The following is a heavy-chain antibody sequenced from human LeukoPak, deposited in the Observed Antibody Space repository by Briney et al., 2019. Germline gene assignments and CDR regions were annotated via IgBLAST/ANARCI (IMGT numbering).Heavy chain of an antibody. J-gene: IGHJ4*02. CDR3: AKPAWAIVVVTHIDY. CDR1: GFTFSSYA. CDR2: ISGSGGST. V-gene: IGHV3-23*01. D-gene: IGHD2-21*02. Sequence: GGSLRLSCAASGFTFSSYAMSWVRQAPGKGLEWVSAISGSGGSTCYADSVKGRFTISRDNSKNTLYLQMNSLRAEDTAVYYCAKPAWAIVVVTHIDYWGQGTLVTVSS.